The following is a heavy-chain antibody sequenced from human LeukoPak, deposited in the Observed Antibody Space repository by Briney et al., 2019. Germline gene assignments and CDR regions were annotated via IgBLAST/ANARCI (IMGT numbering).Heavy chain of an antibody. CDR2: INHSGST. Sequence: PSETLSLTCAVYGGSFSGYYWSWIRQPPGKGLEWIGEINHSGSTNYNPSLKSRVTISVDTSKNQFSLKLSSVTAADTAVYYCARDGDIVVVPLGGMDVWGQGTTVTVSS. V-gene: IGHV4-34*01. CDR1: GGSFSGYY. CDR3: ARDGDIVVVPLGGMDV. J-gene: IGHJ6*02. D-gene: IGHD2-15*01.